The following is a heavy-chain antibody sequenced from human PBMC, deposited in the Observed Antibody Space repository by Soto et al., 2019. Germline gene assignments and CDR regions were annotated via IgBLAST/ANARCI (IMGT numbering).Heavy chain of an antibody. V-gene: IGHV3-48*02. CDR3: ARDYDSSGYCAFDI. Sequence: GGSLRLSCAASGFTFSSYSMNWVRQAPGKGLEWVSYISSSSSTIYYADSVKGRFTISRDNAKNSLYLQMNSLRDEDTAVYYCARDYDSSGYCAFDIWGQGTMVTVSS. D-gene: IGHD3-22*01. J-gene: IGHJ3*02. CDR1: GFTFSSYS. CDR2: ISSSSSTI.